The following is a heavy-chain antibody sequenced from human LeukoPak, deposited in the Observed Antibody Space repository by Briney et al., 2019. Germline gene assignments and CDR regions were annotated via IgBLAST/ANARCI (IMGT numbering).Heavy chain of an antibody. D-gene: IGHD2-2*01. J-gene: IGHJ4*02. Sequence: GSLRLSCAASGFTFSSYGMHWVRQAPGKGLEWVAFIRYDGSNKYYADSVKGRFTISRDNSKNTLYLQMNSLRAEDTAVYYCAKDMRPIVVVPAAMRPDYWGQGTLVTVSS. V-gene: IGHV3-30*02. CDR1: GFTFSSYG. CDR3: AKDMRPIVVVPAAMRPDY. CDR2: IRYDGSNK.